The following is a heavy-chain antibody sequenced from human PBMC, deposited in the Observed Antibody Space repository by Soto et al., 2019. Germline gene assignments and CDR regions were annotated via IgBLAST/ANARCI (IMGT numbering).Heavy chain of an antibody. V-gene: IGHV1-69*06. Sequence: QVQLVQSGAEVKKPGSSVKVSCKASGGTFTNYTISWVRQAPGQGLEWMGGIIPMFGTTNHAQKFQARVTINANKPTSNAHMELSSLRSEDTAVYYEAIGIGLRYFDSPFEYWGQGALVTVSS. CDR1: GGTFTNYT. D-gene: IGHD3-9*01. CDR3: AIGIGLRYFDSPFEY. J-gene: IGHJ4*02. CDR2: IIPMFGTT.